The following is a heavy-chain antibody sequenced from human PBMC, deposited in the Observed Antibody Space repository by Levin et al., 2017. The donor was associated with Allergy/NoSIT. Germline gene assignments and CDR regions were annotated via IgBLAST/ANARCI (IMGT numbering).Heavy chain of an antibody. CDR1: GFTVSSNY. D-gene: IGHD5-18*01. CDR2: IYSGGST. J-gene: IGHJ4*02. CDR3: ARDQGSYGFI. V-gene: IGHV3-53*01. Sequence: PGESLKISCAASGFTVSSNYMSWVRQAPGKGLEWVSVIYSGGSTYYADSVKGRFTISRDNSKNTLYLQMNSLRAEDTAVYYCARDQGSYGFIWGQGTLVTVSS.